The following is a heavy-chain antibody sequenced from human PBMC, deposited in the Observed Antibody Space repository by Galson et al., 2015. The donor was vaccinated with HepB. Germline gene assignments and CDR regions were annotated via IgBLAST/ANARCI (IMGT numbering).Heavy chain of an antibody. CDR2: ISGYNGHT. V-gene: IGHV1-18*01. CDR1: GYTFSGHG. J-gene: IGHJ5*02. D-gene: IGHD3-16*01. Sequence: SVKVSCKASGYTFSGHGITWMRQAPGQGLEWMGRISGYNGHTKYAQNFQGRLTMTTDTSTSTVVMELKSLLFDDTAVYYCATGPAVRGGLDHWGQGTLVTVSS. CDR3: ATGPAVRGGLDH.